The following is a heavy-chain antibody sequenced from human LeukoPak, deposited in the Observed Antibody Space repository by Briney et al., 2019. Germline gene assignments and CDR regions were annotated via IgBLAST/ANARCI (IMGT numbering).Heavy chain of an antibody. CDR2: ISAYNGNT. V-gene: IGHV1-18*03. CDR3: ARAREYCSGGSCSLYFDY. J-gene: IGHJ4*02. D-gene: IGHD2-15*01. CDR1: GYTFTSYG. Sequence: ASVKVSCKASGYTFTSYGISWVRQAPGQGLEWMGWISAYNGNTNYAQKLQGRVTMTTDTSTSTAYMELRSLRSEDMAVYYCARAREYCSGGSCSLYFDYWGQGTLVTVSS.